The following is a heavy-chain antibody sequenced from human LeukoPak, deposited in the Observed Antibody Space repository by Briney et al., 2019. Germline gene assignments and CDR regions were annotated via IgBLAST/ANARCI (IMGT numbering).Heavy chain of an antibody. CDR2: ISSSSSTI. CDR1: GFTFSSYS. V-gene: IGHV3-48*04. CDR3: ARHWELLKAFDI. J-gene: IGHJ3*02. D-gene: IGHD1-26*01. Sequence: GGSLRLSCAASGFTFSSYSMNWVRQAPGKGLEWVSYISSSSSTIYYADSVKGRLTISRDNAKNSLYLQMNSLRAEDTAVYYCARHWELLKAFDIWGQGTMVTVSS.